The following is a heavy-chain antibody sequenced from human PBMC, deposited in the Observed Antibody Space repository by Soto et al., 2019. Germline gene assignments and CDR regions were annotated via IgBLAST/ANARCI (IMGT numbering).Heavy chain of an antibody. V-gene: IGHV2-70*01. D-gene: IGHD2-8*01. CDR3: ARGVTTYHCTNGVCYTSAGMDV. CDR1: GFSLRNARMG. J-gene: IGHJ6*02. Sequence: SGPTLVNPTETLTLTCTVSGFSLRNARMGVSWSRQPPGKALEGLALIDWDDDKYYSTSLKTRLTISKDTSKNQVVLTMTNMDPVDTATYYCARGVTTYHCTNGVCYTSAGMDVWGQGTTVTVSS. CDR2: IDWDDDK.